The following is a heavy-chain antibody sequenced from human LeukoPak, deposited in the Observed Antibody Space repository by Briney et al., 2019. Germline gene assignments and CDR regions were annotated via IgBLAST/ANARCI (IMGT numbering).Heavy chain of an antibody. Sequence: SETLSLTCTVSGYSISSGYYWGWIRQPPGKGLEWIGSIYHSGSTYYNPSLKSRVTISVDTSKNQFSLKLSSVTAADKAVYYCARDTYCGGDCYGDDAFDIWGQGTMVTVSS. CDR2: IYHSGST. CDR3: ARDTYCGGDCYGDDAFDI. D-gene: IGHD2-21*01. J-gene: IGHJ3*02. CDR1: GYSISSGYY. V-gene: IGHV4-38-2*02.